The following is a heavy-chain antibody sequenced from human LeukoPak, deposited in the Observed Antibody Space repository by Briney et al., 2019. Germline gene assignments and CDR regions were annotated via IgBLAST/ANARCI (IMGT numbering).Heavy chain of an antibody. D-gene: IGHD5-24*01. J-gene: IGHJ6*03. CDR3: AKGGEATMRDGYNYYYYYMEV. V-gene: IGHV3-23*01. CDR1: GITLSSHA. CDR2: ISGSGGHT. Sequence: GGSLRLSCATSGITLSSHAMSWVRQAPGKGLEWVSLISGSGGHTYYGDSVKGRFTISRDNSKNTFYLQMNSLRADDMAVYYCAKGGEATMRDGYNYYYYYMEVWGKGTTVTVSS.